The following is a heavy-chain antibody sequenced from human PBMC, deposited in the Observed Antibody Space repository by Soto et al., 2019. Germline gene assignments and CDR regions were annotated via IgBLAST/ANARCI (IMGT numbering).Heavy chain of an antibody. J-gene: IGHJ6*02. Sequence: QVQLVQSGAEVRKPGSSVKVSCRASGGTFSDFTVTWVRQAPGQGLEWMGGIIPILEATKYAQTFQDRVTFTADESKSTDFMELSSLRSEDTAVYFCATSYCGNECQPNRAFYYFGWDVWGQGTTVTVSS. CDR3: ATSYCGNECQPNRAFYYFGWDV. CDR1: GGTFSDFT. CDR2: IIPILEAT. V-gene: IGHV1-69*01. D-gene: IGHD2-21*01.